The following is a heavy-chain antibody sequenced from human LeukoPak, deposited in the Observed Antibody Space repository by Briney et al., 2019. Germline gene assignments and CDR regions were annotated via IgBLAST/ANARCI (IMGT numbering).Heavy chain of an antibody. V-gene: IGHV4-39*07. J-gene: IGHJ4*02. CDR1: GVSISSSNSY. CDR3: ARDRGVAVAPRD. CDR2: INHSGST. Sequence: SETLSLTCTVSGVSISSSNSYWGWIRQPPGKGLEWIGEINHSGSTNYNPSLKSRVTISVDTSKNQFSLKLSSVTAADTAVYYCARDRGVAVAPRDWGQGTLVTVSS. D-gene: IGHD6-19*01.